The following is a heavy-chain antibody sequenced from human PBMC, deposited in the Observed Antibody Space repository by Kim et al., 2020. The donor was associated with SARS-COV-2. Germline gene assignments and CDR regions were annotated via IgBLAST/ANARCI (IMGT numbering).Heavy chain of an antibody. CDR3: AKSGIVGTPSPMDI. CDR1: GFTFGSYV. V-gene: IGHV3-23*01. Sequence: GGSLRLSCAASGFTFGSYVMSWVRQAPGRGLEWVSTLDTSGGFTFYPDSVKGRFTISGDNSKSTLFLQMNSLRVEDTAIYYCAKSGIVGTPSPMDIWGQGTTVTVSS. CDR2: LDTSGGFT. D-gene: IGHD1-26*01. J-gene: IGHJ6*02.